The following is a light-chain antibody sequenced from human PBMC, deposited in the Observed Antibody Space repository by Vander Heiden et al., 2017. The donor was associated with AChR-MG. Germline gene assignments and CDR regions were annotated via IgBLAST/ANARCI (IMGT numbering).Light chain of an antibody. CDR2: GAS. CDR3: QQYNNRPPWT. CDR1: QGSSAD. Sequence: ELLMTHSPLTLSLSPAECATLSCRASQGSSADLAWYPQRPGQAPRLLIYGASIRATDVPARFSGSGSGTEFTLTISSLQSEDFAVYYCQQYNNRPPWTFGQGTKVEIK. J-gene: IGKJ1*01. V-gene: IGKV3-15*01.